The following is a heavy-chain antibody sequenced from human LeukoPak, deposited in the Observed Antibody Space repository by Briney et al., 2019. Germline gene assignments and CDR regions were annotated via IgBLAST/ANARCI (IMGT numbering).Heavy chain of an antibody. V-gene: IGHV4-4*07. D-gene: IGHD4-17*01. Sequence: PSETLSLTCTVSGGSISSYYWRWLLQPAGKGLEWIGRIYTSGSTNYNPSLKSRVTMSVDTSKNQFSLKLSSVTAADTAVYYCARVGRHGDPEIHFDYWGQGTLVTVSS. CDR1: GGSISSYY. CDR3: ARVGRHGDPEIHFDY. CDR2: IYTSGST. J-gene: IGHJ4*02.